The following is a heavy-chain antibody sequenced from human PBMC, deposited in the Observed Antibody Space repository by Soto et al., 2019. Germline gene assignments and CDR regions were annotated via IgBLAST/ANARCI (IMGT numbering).Heavy chain of an antibody. J-gene: IGHJ4*02. Sequence: QVQLQESGPGLVKPSETLSLTCTVSGGSISNNYWTWIRQPPGKGLEWIGYIYYTGSTSYNSSFKSRVTISIDTPKNLFSLTLSSVTAADTVVYYCARIAGTNLDSWGQATPVTVSS. V-gene: IGHV4-59*01. CDR2: IYYTGST. CDR3: ARIAGTNLDS. D-gene: IGHD2-21*01. CDR1: GGSISNNY.